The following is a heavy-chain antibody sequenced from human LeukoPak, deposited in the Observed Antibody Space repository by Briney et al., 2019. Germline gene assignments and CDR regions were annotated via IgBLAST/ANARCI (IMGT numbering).Heavy chain of an antibody. V-gene: IGHV3-21*01. D-gene: IGHD1-26*01. Sequence: GGSLRLSCAASGFTFSSYIMNWVRQAPGKGLEWVSSISSSSNHIYYADSMKGRFTISRDNAKNSLFLQMNTLRAEDTAVYYCARDPYSGGYWNYYYYYMDVWGKGTTVTISS. CDR2: ISSSSNHI. CDR3: ARDPYSGGYWNYYYYYMDV. CDR1: GFTFSSYI. J-gene: IGHJ6*03.